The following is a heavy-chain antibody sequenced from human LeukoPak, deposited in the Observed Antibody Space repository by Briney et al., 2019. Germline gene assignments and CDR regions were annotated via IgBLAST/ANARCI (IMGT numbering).Heavy chain of an antibody. CDR2: IKQDGSEK. Sequence: PGGSLRLSCAASGSTFSSYGMHWVRQAPGKGLEWVANIKQDGSEKYYVDSVKGRFTISRDNAKKSLYLQMNSLRAEDTAVYYCARDNLGALDYWGQGTLVTVSS. J-gene: IGHJ4*02. CDR3: ARDNLGALDY. D-gene: IGHD1-26*01. CDR1: GSTFSSYG. V-gene: IGHV3-7*01.